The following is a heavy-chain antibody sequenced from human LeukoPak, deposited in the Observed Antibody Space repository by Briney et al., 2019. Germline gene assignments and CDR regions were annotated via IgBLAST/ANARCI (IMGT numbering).Heavy chain of an antibody. D-gene: IGHD1-26*01. J-gene: IGHJ1*01. Sequence: SETLSLTCTVSGGSISSSSYYWGWIRQPPGKGLEWIGSIYYSGSTYYNPSLKSRVTISVDTSKNQFSLKLSSVTAADTAVYYCARGWWELRYFQHWGQGTLVTVSS. CDR3: ARGWWELRYFQH. CDR2: IYYSGST. V-gene: IGHV4-39*07. CDR1: GGSISSSSYY.